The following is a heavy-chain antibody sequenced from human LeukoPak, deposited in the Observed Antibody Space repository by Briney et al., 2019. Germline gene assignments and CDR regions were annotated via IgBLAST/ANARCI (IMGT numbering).Heavy chain of an antibody. CDR1: GYTFIGYY. V-gene: IGHV1-2*02. J-gene: IGHJ4*02. Sequence: ASVKVSCKASGYTFIGYYMHWVRQAPGQGLEWMGWINPNSGGTNYAQKFQGRVTMTRDTSISTAYMELSRLRSDDTAVYYCATRQDYSGSYYFNYWGQGTLVTVSS. CDR2: INPNSGGT. CDR3: ATRQDYSGSYYFNY. D-gene: IGHD1-26*01.